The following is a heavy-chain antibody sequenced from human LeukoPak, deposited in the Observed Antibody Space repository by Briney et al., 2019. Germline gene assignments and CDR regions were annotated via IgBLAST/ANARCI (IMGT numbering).Heavy chain of an antibody. CDR1: GFTFNYAW. D-gene: IGHD5-18*01. Sequence: PGGSLRLSCAASGFTFNYAWMSRVRQAPGKGLEWVGRIKSKTDGETTDYAAPVKGRFTISRDDSKNTLYLQMNSLKTEDTALYYCTTAPSGYAYMNGWHLDYWGQGALVTVSS. J-gene: IGHJ4*02. CDR3: TTAPSGYAYMNGWHLDY. V-gene: IGHV3-15*01. CDR2: IKSKTDGETT.